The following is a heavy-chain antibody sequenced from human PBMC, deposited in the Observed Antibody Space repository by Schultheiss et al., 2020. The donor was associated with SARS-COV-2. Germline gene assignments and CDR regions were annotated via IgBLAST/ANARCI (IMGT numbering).Heavy chain of an antibody. V-gene: IGHV3-23*01. CDR1: GFTFSSYG. D-gene: IGHD1-26*01. CDR3: AAGGAKGRFDY. Sequence: GGSLRLSCAASGFTFSSYGMHWVRQAPGKGLEWVSVISGSGGSTYYADSVKGRFTISRDNSKNTLYLQMNSLRAEDTAVYYCAAGGAKGRFDYWGQGTLVTVSS. J-gene: IGHJ4*02. CDR2: ISGSGGST.